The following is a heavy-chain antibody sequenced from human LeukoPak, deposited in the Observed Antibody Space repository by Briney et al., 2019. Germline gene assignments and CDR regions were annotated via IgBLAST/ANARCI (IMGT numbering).Heavy chain of an antibody. D-gene: IGHD5-12*01. V-gene: IGHV4-59*11. J-gene: IGHJ5*02. CDR1: GDSISSHY. CDR3: ARDTYDYYFNP. Sequence: PSETLSLTCTVSGDSISSHYWNWLRQPPGKGLEWLGCVHYSGITYYNPSLKSRVAISVDTSKKQFSLILNSVTAADTAVYYCARDTYDYYFNPWGQGTLVTVSS. CDR2: VHYSGIT.